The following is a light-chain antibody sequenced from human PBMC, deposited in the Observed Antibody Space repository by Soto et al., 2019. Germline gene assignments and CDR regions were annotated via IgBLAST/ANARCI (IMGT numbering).Light chain of an antibody. J-gene: IGKJ4*01. V-gene: IGKV2-40*01. CDR3: MQRKEFPVT. CDR1: QSLLHSDGKTY. Sequence: DIVMTQTPLSLSVTPGQPASISCKSSQSLLHSDGKTYLDWYLQKPGQSPQLLIYTLSYRASGVPDRFSGSGSGTDFTLKISRVEAEDVGVYYCMQRKEFPVTFGGGTKVDIK. CDR2: TLS.